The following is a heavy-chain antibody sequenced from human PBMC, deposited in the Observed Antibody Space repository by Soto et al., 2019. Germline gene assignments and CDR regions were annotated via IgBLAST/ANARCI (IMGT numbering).Heavy chain of an antibody. CDR3: ARDRGVGQLGFYYGMDV. J-gene: IGHJ6*02. CDR2: IYYSGST. CDR1: GGSISSYY. Sequence: QVQLQESGPGLVKPSETLSLTCTVSGGSISSYYWGWIRQPPGKGLEWIGYIYYSGSTNYNPSLKSRVTISVDTSKNQFSLKLSSVTAADTAVYYCARDRGVGQLGFYYGMDVWGQGTTVTVSS. D-gene: IGHD6-6*01. V-gene: IGHV4-59*01.